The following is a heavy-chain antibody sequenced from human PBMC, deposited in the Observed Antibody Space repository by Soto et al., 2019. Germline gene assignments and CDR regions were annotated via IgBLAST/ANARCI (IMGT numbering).Heavy chain of an antibody. D-gene: IGHD3-9*01. CDR1: GFSFRSYW. J-gene: IGHJ4*02. CDR3: AREYYGVLTGYYNDF. V-gene: IGHV3-74*01. Sequence: EVQLVESGGNLVQSGGSLGLSCAASGFSFRSYWMHWVRQAPGKGLVWVARISSDGSTTTYADSASGRFIISRDNDANILYLQMSRLRAEDTAVYYCAREYYGVLTGYYNDFWGQGTLVTVSS. CDR2: ISSDGSTT.